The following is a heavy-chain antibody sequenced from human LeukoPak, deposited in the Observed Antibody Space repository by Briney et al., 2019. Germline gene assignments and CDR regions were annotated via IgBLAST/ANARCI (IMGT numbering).Heavy chain of an antibody. Sequence: SETLSLTCTVSGGSISSGGYYWSWIRQHPGKGLEWIGYIYHSGSTYYNPSLKSRVTISVDTSKNQFSLKLSSVTAADTAVYYCARWFGNHFDYWGQGTLVTVSS. J-gene: IGHJ4*02. CDR3: ARWFGNHFDY. D-gene: IGHD3-10*01. CDR2: IYHSGST. V-gene: IGHV4-31*03. CDR1: GGSISSGGYY.